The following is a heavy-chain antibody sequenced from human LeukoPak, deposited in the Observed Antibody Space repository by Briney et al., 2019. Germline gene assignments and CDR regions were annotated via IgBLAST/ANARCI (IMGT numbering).Heavy chain of an antibody. CDR2: INPNSGGT. J-gene: IGHJ6*02. D-gene: IGHD1-1*01. Sequence: ASVKVSCKASGYTFTGYYMHWVRQAPGHGLEWLGWINPNSGGTNYAQKFQGRVTMTRDTSISTAYMELSTLRSDDTAVYYCARDLLRTATGTMGYTGTGMDVWGQGTTVTVSS. V-gene: IGHV1-2*02. CDR1: GYTFTGYY. CDR3: ARDLLRTATGTMGYTGTGMDV.